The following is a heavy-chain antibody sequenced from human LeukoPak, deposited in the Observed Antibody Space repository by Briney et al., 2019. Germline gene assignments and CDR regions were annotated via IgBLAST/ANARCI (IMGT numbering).Heavy chain of an antibody. J-gene: IGHJ5*02. V-gene: IGHV1-18*01. CDR3: ARVFVGPSVWYYYGSGSPGWFDP. D-gene: IGHD3-10*01. Sequence: GASVKVSCKASGYTFTSYGISWVRQAPGQGLEWMGWISAYNGNTNYAQKLQGRVTMTTDTSTSTAYMELRSLRSDDTAVYYCARVFVGPSVWYYYGSGSPGWFDPWGQGTLVTVSS. CDR2: ISAYNGNT. CDR1: GYTFTSYG.